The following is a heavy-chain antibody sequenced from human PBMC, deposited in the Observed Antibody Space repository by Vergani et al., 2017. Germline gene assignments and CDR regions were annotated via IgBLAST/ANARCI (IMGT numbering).Heavy chain of an antibody. V-gene: IGHV3-72*01. Sequence: EVQLVESGGGLVQPGGSLRVSCAASGFTFSDHYIDWVRQAPGKGLEWVGRSRNKANSYSTEYAASVIGRFTISRDESRNSLYLQMNSLRTEDTAVYYCTSCLTYSSSRYDAFDIWGQGAMVTVSA. J-gene: IGHJ3*02. D-gene: IGHD6-13*01. CDR2: SRNKANSYST. CDR1: GFTFSDHY. CDR3: TSCLTYSSSRYDAFDI.